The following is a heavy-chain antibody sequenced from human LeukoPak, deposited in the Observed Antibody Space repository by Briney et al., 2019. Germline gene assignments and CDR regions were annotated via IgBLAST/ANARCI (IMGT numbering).Heavy chain of an antibody. CDR1: GYSISSHY. D-gene: IGHD3-10*01. CDR3: ARGKIWSPVYFSY. Sequence: NSSETLSLTCTVSGYSISSHYWTWIRQPPGRGLEWIGNMYYSGGTNYNPSLNSRVTISVDTSKNQVSLRLSSVTAADTAVYYCARGKIWSPVYFSYWGQGILVTVSS. J-gene: IGHJ4*02. CDR2: MYYSGGT. V-gene: IGHV4-59*11.